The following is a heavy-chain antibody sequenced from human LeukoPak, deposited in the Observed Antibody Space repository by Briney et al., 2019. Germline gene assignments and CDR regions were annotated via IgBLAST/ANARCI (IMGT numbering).Heavy chain of an antibody. CDR3: ARGPPNWGMVGY. CDR2: MKSNNGHT. D-gene: IGHD7-27*01. CDR1: GYIFTSYD. J-gene: IGHJ4*02. Sequence: GASVKVSCKASGYIFTSYDINWVRQATGQGLEWMGWMKSNNGHTGYAQKFQGRVTMTRDTSISTAYMELSSLTFEDTAVYYCARGPPNWGMVGYWGQGTLVTVSS. V-gene: IGHV1-8*01.